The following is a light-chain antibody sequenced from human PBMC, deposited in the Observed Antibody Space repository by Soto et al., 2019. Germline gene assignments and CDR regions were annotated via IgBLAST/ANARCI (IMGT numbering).Light chain of an antibody. CDR1: QSISRY. CDR2: AAS. CDR3: QQSYSTLFT. V-gene: IGKV1-39*01. J-gene: IGKJ3*01. Sequence: DIQMTQSPSALSVSVGDRVTITCRASQSISRYLNWYQQKPGKAPEPLIYAASSLPSGVPSRFSGSGSGTDFTLTISNLQPEDFATYFCQQSYSTLFTFGPGTKVEIK.